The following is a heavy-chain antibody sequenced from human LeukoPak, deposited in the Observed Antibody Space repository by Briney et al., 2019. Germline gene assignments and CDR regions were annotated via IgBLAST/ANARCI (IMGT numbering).Heavy chain of an antibody. Sequence: PGGSLRLSCAASGFTLSNYNMNWVRQAPGKGLEWVSSITTSSSYIYYADSVKRRFIISRDNAKNSLYLQMNSLRAEDTAVYYCAKPMTSYCSGGSCYEDYWGQGTLVTVSS. CDR3: AKPMTSYCSGGSCYEDY. V-gene: IGHV3-21*04. D-gene: IGHD2-15*01. CDR2: ITTSSSYI. J-gene: IGHJ4*02. CDR1: GFTLSNYN.